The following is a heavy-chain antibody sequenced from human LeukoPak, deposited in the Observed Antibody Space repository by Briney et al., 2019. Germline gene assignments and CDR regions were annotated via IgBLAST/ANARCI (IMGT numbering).Heavy chain of an antibody. CDR3: ARGDEGYCSGGSCYDLDY. CDR2: ISSSSSYI. D-gene: IGHD2-15*01. Sequence: GGSLRLSCAASGFTFSSYSMNWVRQAPGKGLEWVSSISSSSSYIYYADSVKGRFTISRDNAKSSLYLQMNSLRAEDTAVYYCARGDEGYCSGGSCYDLDYWGQGTLVTVSS. V-gene: IGHV3-21*01. J-gene: IGHJ4*02. CDR1: GFTFSSYS.